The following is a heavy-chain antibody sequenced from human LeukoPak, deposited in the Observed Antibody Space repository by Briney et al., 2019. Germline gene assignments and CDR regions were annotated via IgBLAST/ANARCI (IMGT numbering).Heavy chain of an antibody. Sequence: SETLSLTCAVYGGSFSHYYWNWIRQSPGMGLEWIGEINDSGTINYNPSLMSRVTIPLDKSKNQFSLKLSSATAADTAVYYCARRWNFGRNYYIDVWGKGATVSVSS. CDR2: INDSGTI. D-gene: IGHD1-7*01. CDR3: ARRWNFGRNYYIDV. J-gene: IGHJ6*03. V-gene: IGHV4-34*01. CDR1: GGSFSHYY.